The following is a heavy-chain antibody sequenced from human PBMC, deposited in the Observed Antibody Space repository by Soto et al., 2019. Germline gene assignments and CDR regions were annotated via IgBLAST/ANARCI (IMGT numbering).Heavy chain of an antibody. Sequence: EVQLVESGGGLVQPGRSLRLSCVASGFTADDYALHWVRQAPGKGLEWVSGISSNSDTIHYADSVKGRFTISRDNAKNSLFLQINSLRPEDTAVYYCAKAMKWGGMTTIHYFDSWGQGTLVTVSS. CDR3: AKAMKWGGMTTIHYFDS. V-gene: IGHV3-9*02. J-gene: IGHJ4*02. D-gene: IGHD4-17*01. CDR2: ISSNSDTI. CDR1: GFTADDYA.